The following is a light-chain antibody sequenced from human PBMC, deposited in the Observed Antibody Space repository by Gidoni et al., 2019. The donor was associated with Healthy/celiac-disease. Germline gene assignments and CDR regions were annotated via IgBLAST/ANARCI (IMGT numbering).Light chain of an antibody. CDR3: QHLNSYLPLT. J-gene: IGKJ4*01. V-gene: IGKV1-9*01. CDR1: QGISTY. Sequence: IKLAQSPSFLSASVGDRVTITCRASQGISTYLAWYQQKPGKAPKLLIYAASTLQSGVPSRFSGSGSGTEFTLTISSLQPEDFATYYCQHLNSYLPLTFGGGTKVEIK. CDR2: AAS.